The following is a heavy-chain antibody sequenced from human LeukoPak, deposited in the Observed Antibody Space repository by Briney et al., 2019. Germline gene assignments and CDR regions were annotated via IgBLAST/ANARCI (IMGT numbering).Heavy chain of an antibody. V-gene: IGHV3-15*01. J-gene: IGHJ6*03. Sequence: GGSLRLSCAASGFTFSSYGMSWVRQAPGKGLEWIGRIKIKTDGGTTDYAAPVKGRFTISRDDSKKTLYLQMNSLKTEDTAVYYCTTWLPKSLYSYYYYMDVWGKGTTVTVSS. CDR3: TTWLPKSLYSYYYYMDV. D-gene: IGHD6-19*01. CDR1: GFTFSSYG. CDR2: IKIKTDGGTT.